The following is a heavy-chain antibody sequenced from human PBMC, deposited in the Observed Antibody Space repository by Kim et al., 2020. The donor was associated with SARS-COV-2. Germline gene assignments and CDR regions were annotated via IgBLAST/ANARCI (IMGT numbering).Heavy chain of an antibody. CDR1: GFTFSSYG. J-gene: IGHJ4*02. CDR2: IWYDGSNK. Sequence: GGSLRLSCAASGFTFSSYGMHWVRQAPGKGLEWVAVIWYDGSNKYYADSVKGRFTISRDNSKNTLYLQMNSLRAEDTAVYYCARDGLFLAAALTHFDYWGQGTLVTVSS. D-gene: IGHD6-13*01. V-gene: IGHV3-33*01. CDR3: ARDGLFLAAALTHFDY.